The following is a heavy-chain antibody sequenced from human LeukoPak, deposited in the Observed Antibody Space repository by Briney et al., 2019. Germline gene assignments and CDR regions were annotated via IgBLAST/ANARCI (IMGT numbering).Heavy chain of an antibody. Sequence: PGGSLRLSCAASGFTFSTYWMSWVRQAPGKGLEWVANIKQDGSEKYFVDSVKGRFTISRDNAKNSLYLQMNSMGAEDTAVYYCARIGYSSGWYAFYFDCWGQGTLVTVSS. CDR3: ARIGYSSGWYAFYFDC. CDR1: GFTFSTYW. D-gene: IGHD6-19*01. V-gene: IGHV3-7*01. J-gene: IGHJ4*02. CDR2: IKQDGSEK.